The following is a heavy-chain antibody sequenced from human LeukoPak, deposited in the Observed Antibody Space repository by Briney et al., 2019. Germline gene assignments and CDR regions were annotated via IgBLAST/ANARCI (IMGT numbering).Heavy chain of an antibody. D-gene: IGHD2-15*01. Sequence: PSETLSLTCTVSGGSISSSSYYWGWIRQPPGKGLEWIGSIYYSGSTYYNPSLKSRVTMSVDTSKNQFSLKLSSVTAADTAVYYCASIYMVARDTYYFDYWGQGTLVTVSS. J-gene: IGHJ4*02. CDR3: ASIYMVARDTYYFDY. V-gene: IGHV4-39*07. CDR1: GGSISSSSYY. CDR2: IYYSGST.